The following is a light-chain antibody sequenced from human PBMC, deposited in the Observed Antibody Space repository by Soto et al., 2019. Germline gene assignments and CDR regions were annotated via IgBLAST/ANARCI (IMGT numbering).Light chain of an antibody. J-gene: IGLJ2*01. CDR2: LNSDGSH. CDR1: SGHSNYA. CDR3: HDCGSGIVV. V-gene: IGLV4-69*02. Sequence: QSVLTQSPSASASLGASVKLTCTLSSGHSNYAIAWHQHQSETGPRYLMNLNSDGSHSKGVRIPHRCSGSGSGADRYLTLSSLQSEDEADYHCHDCGSGIVVFGGGTKLTVL.